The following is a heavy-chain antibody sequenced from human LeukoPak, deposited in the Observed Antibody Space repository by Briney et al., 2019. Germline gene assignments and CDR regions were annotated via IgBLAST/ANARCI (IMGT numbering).Heavy chain of an antibody. CDR2: ISNTGSNT. Sequence: NPGGSLRLSCAASGFTFSSYNMNWVRQAPGKGLEWVSSISNTGSNTYYADSVKGRFTISRDNSKNTLSLQMNSLTAEDTAVYYCAARRGYYHYMDVWGKGTTVTVSS. V-gene: IGHV3-21*04. CDR1: GFTFSSYN. CDR3: AARRGYYHYMDV. J-gene: IGHJ6*03. D-gene: IGHD3-3*01.